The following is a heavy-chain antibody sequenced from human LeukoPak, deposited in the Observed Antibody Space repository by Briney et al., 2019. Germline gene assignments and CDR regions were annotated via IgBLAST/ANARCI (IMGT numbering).Heavy chain of an antibody. D-gene: IGHD5-18*01. CDR1: GFGFSSYV. CDR3: AGDGHSPADY. Sequence: PGGSLRLSCAAPGFGFSSYVMHWVRQGQGKGLEWVAVISHDGSDKFYADSVKGRFTISRDNSKNTLYLQMNNLRPEDTAVYYCAGDGHSPADYWGQGTLVTVSS. CDR2: ISHDGSDK. J-gene: IGHJ4*02. V-gene: IGHV3-30*03.